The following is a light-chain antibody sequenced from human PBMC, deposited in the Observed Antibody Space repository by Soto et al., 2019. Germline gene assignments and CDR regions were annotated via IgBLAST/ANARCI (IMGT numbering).Light chain of an antibody. CDR1: QSVSSSY. Sequence: EIVLTQSPGTLSLSPGERATLSCRASQSVSSSYLAWYQQKPGQAPRLLIYGASSRATGIPHRFSGSGSGTDFTHTISRLEPEDFAVYYCQQYGSSPRSFGQGTKVEIK. V-gene: IGKV3-20*01. J-gene: IGKJ1*01. CDR2: GAS. CDR3: QQYGSSPRS.